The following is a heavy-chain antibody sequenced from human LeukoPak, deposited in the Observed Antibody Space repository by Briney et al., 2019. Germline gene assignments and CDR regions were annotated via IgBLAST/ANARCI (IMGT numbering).Heavy chain of an antibody. V-gene: IGHV1-18*01. J-gene: IGHJ1*01. Sequence: GASVKVSCKASGYTFTSYGISWVRQAPGQGLEWMGWISAYNGNTNCAQKLQGRVTMTTDTSTSTAYMELRSLRSDDTAVYYCARDYYYDSSGYYYNRAEYFQHWGQGTLVTVSS. CDR3: ARDYYYDSSGYYYNRAEYFQH. CDR1: GYTFTSYG. D-gene: IGHD3-22*01. CDR2: ISAYNGNT.